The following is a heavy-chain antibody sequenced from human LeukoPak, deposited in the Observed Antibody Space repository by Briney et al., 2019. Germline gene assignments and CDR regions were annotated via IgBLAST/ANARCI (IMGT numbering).Heavy chain of an antibody. D-gene: IGHD6-13*01. Sequence: ASVKVSCKASGYTFTSYDINWVRQATGQGLEWMGWMNPNSGNTGYAQKFQGRVTMTRNTSISTAYMELSSLRSEDTAVYYCASPPSLSSSWYGYYYYYYYMDVWGKGTTVTVSS. CDR3: ASPPSLSSSWYGYYYYYYYMDV. V-gene: IGHV1-8*01. CDR2: MNPNSGNT. J-gene: IGHJ6*03. CDR1: GYTFTSYD.